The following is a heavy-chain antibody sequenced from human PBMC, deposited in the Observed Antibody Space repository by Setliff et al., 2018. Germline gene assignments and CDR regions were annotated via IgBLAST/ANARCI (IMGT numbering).Heavy chain of an antibody. V-gene: IGHV4-61*05. CDR2: IYYSGST. CDR1: GGSISSSSYY. CDR3: ARVSMYYNFWSGYYGERGEYFDY. J-gene: IGHJ4*02. D-gene: IGHD3-3*01. Sequence: SETLSLTCTVSGGSISSSSYYWGWIRQPPGKGLEWIGYIYYSGSTNYNPSPKSRVTISVDTSKNQFSLKLSSVTAADTAVSYCARVSMYYNFWSGYYGERGEYFDYWGQGTLVTVSS.